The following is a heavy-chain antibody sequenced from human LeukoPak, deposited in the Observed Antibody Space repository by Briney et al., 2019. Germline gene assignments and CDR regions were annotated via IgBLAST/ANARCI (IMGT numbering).Heavy chain of an antibody. V-gene: IGHV6-1*01. J-gene: IGHJ4*02. CDR1: GDSVSSNSAA. CDR2: TYYRSKWYN. D-gene: IGHD6-19*01. CDR3: ASSGREAVAGSFDY. Sequence: SQTLSLTCAISGDSVSSNSAAWNWIRQSPSRGLEWLGRTYYRSKWYNDYAVSVKSRITINPDTSKNQFSLQLNSVTPEDTAVCYCASSGREAVAGSFDYWDQGTLVTVSS.